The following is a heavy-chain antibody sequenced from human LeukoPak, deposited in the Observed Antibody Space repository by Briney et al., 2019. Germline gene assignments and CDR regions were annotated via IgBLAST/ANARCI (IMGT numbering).Heavy chain of an antibody. CDR2: INHSGST. J-gene: IGHJ4*02. Sequence: SETLSLTCAVYGGSFSGYYWSWIRQPPGKGLEWIGEINHSGSTNYNPSLKSRVTISVDTSKNQFSLKLSSVTAADTAVYYCARGASSSSPIDYWGQGTLVTVSS. CDR1: GGSFSGYY. CDR3: ARGASSSSPIDY. V-gene: IGHV4-34*01. D-gene: IGHD6-6*01.